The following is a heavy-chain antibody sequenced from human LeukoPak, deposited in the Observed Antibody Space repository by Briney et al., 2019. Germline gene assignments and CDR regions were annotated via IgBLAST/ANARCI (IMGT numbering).Heavy chain of an antibody. CDR1: GGSISSYY. CDR2: IYYSGST. CDR3: ARHGRSYGDSPFFDY. Sequence: SETLSLTCTVSGGSISSYYWSWIRQPPGKGLEWIGYIYYSGSTNYNPSLKSRVTISVDTSKNQFSLKLSSVTAADTAVYYCARHGRSYGDSPFFDYWGQGTLVTVSS. V-gene: IGHV4-59*01. D-gene: IGHD5-18*01. J-gene: IGHJ4*02.